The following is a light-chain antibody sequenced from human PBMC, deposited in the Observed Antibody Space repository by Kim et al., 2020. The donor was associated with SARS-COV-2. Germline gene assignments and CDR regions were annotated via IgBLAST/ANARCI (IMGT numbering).Light chain of an antibody. J-gene: IGKJ2*01. Sequence: TVSTGERVTLSGSASSSVGSSLAWYQQKPGQVPRLLIYGASTRATGVPARFSGSGSGTEFTLTGSSLQSEDFAVYYCQHYSNWYTFGQGTKLEI. CDR1: SSVGSS. V-gene: IGKV3-15*01. CDR2: GAS. CDR3: QHYSNWYT.